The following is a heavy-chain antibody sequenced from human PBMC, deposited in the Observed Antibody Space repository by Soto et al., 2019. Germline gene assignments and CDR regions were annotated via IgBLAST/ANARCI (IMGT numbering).Heavy chain of an antibody. Sequence: VQLVDSGGGLVQPGGSLSLSCAASGCTLNGYSMNWVRQAPGQGPEWVAYITTSSSTIYYVDPVKGRFTSFRDNARSSLYLQMNSLRDEDTAVYYCARRAASGSAGLDVWGQGTTVTV. CDR2: ITTSSSTI. V-gene: IGHV3-48*02. CDR3: ARRAASGSAGLDV. D-gene: IGHD5-12*01. CDR1: GCTLNGYS. J-gene: IGHJ6*02.